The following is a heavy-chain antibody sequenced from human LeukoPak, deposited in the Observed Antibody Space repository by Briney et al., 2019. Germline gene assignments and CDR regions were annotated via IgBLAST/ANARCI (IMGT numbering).Heavy chain of an antibody. D-gene: IGHD3-22*01. CDR3: AKDHKVVVNDWAFDY. Sequence: GGSLRLSCAASGFTFSSYAMSWVRQAPGKGLEWVSAISGSGGSTYYADSVKGRFTISRDNPKNTLYLQMNSLRAEDTAVYYCAKDHKVVVNDWAFDYWGQGTLVTVSS. V-gene: IGHV3-23*01. CDR2: ISGSGGST. CDR1: GFTFSSYA. J-gene: IGHJ4*02.